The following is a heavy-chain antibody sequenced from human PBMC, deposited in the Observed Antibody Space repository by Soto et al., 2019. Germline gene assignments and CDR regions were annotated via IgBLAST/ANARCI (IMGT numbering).Heavy chain of an antibody. Sequence: GSLRLSCAASGFTFSSYGMHWVRQAPGKGLEWVAVIWYDGSNKYYADSVKGRFTIPRDNSKNTLYLQMNSLRAEDTAVYYCARGGSSGWGDGAFDIWGQGTMVTVSS. CDR1: GFTFSSYG. J-gene: IGHJ3*02. CDR2: IWYDGSNK. D-gene: IGHD6-19*01. CDR3: ARGGSSGWGDGAFDI. V-gene: IGHV3-33*01.